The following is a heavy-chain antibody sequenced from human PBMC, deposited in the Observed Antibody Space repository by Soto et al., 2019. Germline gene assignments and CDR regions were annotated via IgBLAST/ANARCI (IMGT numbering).Heavy chain of an antibody. CDR3: ARRGSSGWYDVEEAFDI. V-gene: IGHV4-4*02. Sequence: SETLSPTCAVSGGSISSSNWLSWVRQPPGKGLEWIGEIYHSGSTNYNPSLKSRVTISVDKSKNQFSLKLSSVTAADTAVYYCARRGSSGWYDVEEAFDIWGQGTMVTVSS. D-gene: IGHD6-19*01. CDR2: IYHSGST. CDR1: GGSISSSNW. J-gene: IGHJ3*02.